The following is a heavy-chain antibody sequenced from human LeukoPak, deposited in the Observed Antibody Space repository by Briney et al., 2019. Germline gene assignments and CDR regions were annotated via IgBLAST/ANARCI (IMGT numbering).Heavy chain of an antibody. J-gene: IGHJ3*02. CDR3: ARMPYSYGLDI. D-gene: IGHD5-18*01. Sequence: SETLSLTCAVYGGSFSGYYWSWIRQPPGKGLVWIGEINHIGSTNYNPSLKSRVTISVDTSKNQFSLKLSSVPAADTAVYYCARMPYSYGLDIWGQGTMVTVSS. V-gene: IGHV4-34*01. CDR1: GGSFSGYY. CDR2: INHIGST.